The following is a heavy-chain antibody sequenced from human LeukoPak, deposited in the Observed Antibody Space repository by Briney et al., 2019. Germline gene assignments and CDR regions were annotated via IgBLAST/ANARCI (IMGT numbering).Heavy chain of an antibody. J-gene: IGHJ5*02. CDR1: GGSISSGSYY. CDR3: ARVHDYGGFDP. CDR2: IYYSGST. V-gene: IGHV4-61*01. Sequence: PSQTLSLTCTVSGGSISSGSYYWSWIRQPPGKGLEWIGYIYYSGSTNYNPSLKSRVTISVDTSKNQFSLKLSSVTAADTAVYYCARVHDYGGFDPWGQGTLVTVSS. D-gene: IGHD4-23*01.